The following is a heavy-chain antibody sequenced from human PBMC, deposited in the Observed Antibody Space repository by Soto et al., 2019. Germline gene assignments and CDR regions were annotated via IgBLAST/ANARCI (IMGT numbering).Heavy chain of an antibody. CDR2: IYYSGST. CDR1: GGSISSSSYY. J-gene: IGHJ5*02. V-gene: IGHV4-39*01. D-gene: IGHD1-26*01. Sequence: SETLSLTCTVSGGSISSSSYYWGWIRQPPGKGLEWIGSIYYSGSTYYNPSLKSRVTISVDTSKNQFSLKLSSVTAADTAVYYCARLSTTNTGNLFDPCGQGTLVTVSS. CDR3: ARLSTTNTGNLFDP.